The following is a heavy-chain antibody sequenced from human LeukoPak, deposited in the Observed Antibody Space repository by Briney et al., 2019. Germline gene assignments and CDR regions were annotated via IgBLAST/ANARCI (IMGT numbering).Heavy chain of an antibody. J-gene: IGHJ5*02. D-gene: IGHD1-26*01. CDR1: GGSISSGGYY. V-gene: IGHV4-31*03. CDR3: ARDTAVFTTKMGATHLTP. Sequence: SETLSLTCTVSGGSISSGGYYWSWIRQHPGKGLEWIGYIYYSGSTYYNPSLKSRVTMSVDTSKNQFSLKLSSVTAADTAVYYCARDTAVFTTKMGATHLTPWGQGTLVTVSS. CDR2: IYYSGST.